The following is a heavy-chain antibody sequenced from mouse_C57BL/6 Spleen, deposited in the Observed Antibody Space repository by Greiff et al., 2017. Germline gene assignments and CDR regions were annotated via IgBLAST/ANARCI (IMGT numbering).Heavy chain of an antibody. J-gene: IGHJ4*01. V-gene: IGHV1-64*01. D-gene: IGHD3-2*02. Sequence: QVQLKQPGAELVKPGASVKLSCKASGYTFTSYWMHWVKQRPGQGLEWIGMIHPNSGSTNYNEKFKSKATLTVDKSSSTAYMQLSSLTSEDSAVYYCASGIRLYAMDYWGQGTSVTVSS. CDR3: ASGIRLYAMDY. CDR1: GYTFTSYW. CDR2: IHPNSGST.